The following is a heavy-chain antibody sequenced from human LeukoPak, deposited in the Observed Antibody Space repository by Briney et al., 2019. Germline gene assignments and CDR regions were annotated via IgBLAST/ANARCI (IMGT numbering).Heavy chain of an antibody. V-gene: IGHV4-39*07. CDR2: IYYSGST. CDR1: GGSISSSSYY. CDR3: ARDLRFDY. J-gene: IGHJ4*02. Sequence: SETLSLTCTVSGGSISSSSYYWGWIRQPPGKGLEWIGSIYYSGSTYYNPSLRSRVTMSVDTSKNQFSLKLSSVTAADTAVYYCARDLRFDYWGQGTLVTVSS.